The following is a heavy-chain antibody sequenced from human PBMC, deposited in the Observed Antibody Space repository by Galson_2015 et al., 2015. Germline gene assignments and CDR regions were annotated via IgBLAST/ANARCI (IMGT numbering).Heavy chain of an antibody. Sequence: SLRLSCAASGFTFSSYWMHWVRQAPGKGLVWVSRINSDGSDTTYAYSVKGRFTITRDNAKNTLFLQINGLRAEDTAVYYCARVRQTDGLLDYWGQGTLVTVSS. V-gene: IGHV3-74*01. CDR3: ARVRQTDGLLDY. D-gene: IGHD2-15*01. CDR2: INSDGSDT. J-gene: IGHJ4*02. CDR1: GFTFSSYW.